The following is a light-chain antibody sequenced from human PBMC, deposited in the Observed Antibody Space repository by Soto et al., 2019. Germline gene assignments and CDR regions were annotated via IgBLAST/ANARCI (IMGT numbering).Light chain of an antibody. Sequence: QPVLTQSPSASASLGASVKLTCTLSSGHSSYAIAWHQQQPEKGPRYLMKLNSDGSHSKGDGIPDRFSGSSSGAERYLTISSLQSEDEADYYCQTWGTGILVVVGGGTKVTVL. CDR3: QTWGTGILVV. J-gene: IGLJ2*01. CDR2: LNSDGSH. V-gene: IGLV4-69*01. CDR1: SGHSSYA.